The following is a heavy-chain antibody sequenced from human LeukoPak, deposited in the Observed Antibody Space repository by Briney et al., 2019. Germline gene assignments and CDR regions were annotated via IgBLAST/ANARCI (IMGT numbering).Heavy chain of an antibody. Sequence: PGGSLRLSCAASGFIFSNYHMNWVRQAPGKGLECISYITNSGTSTSYVDSVKGRFTISRDNAKNSLYLQMSSLRVEDTAVYYCATDLGWNDFPPDYWGQGILVAVSS. CDR1: GFIFSNYH. V-gene: IGHV3-48*04. D-gene: IGHD1-1*01. CDR2: ITNSGTST. J-gene: IGHJ4*01. CDR3: ATDLGWNDFPPDY.